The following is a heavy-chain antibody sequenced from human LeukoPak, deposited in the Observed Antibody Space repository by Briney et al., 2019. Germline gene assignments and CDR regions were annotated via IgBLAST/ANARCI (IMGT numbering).Heavy chain of an antibody. CDR1: GFTFSSYS. J-gene: IGHJ1*01. CDR3: ARSDPQYYYDSSGYSYPLEFFQH. CDR2: ISISSSYI. Sequence: GSLRLSCAASGFTFSSYSMNWVRQAPGKGLEWVSSISISSSYIYYADSVKGRFTISRDNAKNSLYLQMNSLRGEDTAVYYCARSDPQYYYDSSGYSYPLEFFQHWGQGTLVTVSS. V-gene: IGHV3-21*01. D-gene: IGHD3-22*01.